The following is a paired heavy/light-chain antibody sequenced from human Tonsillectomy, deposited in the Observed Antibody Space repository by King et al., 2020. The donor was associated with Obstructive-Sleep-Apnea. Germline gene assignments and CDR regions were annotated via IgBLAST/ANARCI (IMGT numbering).Light chain of an antibody. CDR2: WAS. Sequence: DIVMTQSPDSLAVSLGERATINCKSSQSVLYSSNNKNYLAWYQQKPGQPPKLLIYWASTRESGVPDRFSGSGSGADFTLTISSLQAEDVAVYYCQQYYTPPTTFGGGTKVEIK. J-gene: IGKJ4*01. CDR3: QQYYTPPTT. V-gene: IGKV4-1*01. CDR1: QSVLYSSNNKNY.
Heavy chain of an antibody. Sequence: QVQLVESGGGVVQPGRSLRLSCAASGFTFSYYGMHWVRQAPGKGLEWVAFIRYDASEKYYADSVKGRFTISRDNSKNTLDLQMNSLRAEDTAVYYCAKDCFLCSDRCPQYFYTMDVWGQGTSVAVS. CDR2: IRYDASEK. V-gene: IGHV3-30*02. CDR1: GFTFSYYG. CDR3: AKDCFLCSDRCPQYFYTMDV. D-gene: IGHD2-15*01. J-gene: IGHJ6*02.